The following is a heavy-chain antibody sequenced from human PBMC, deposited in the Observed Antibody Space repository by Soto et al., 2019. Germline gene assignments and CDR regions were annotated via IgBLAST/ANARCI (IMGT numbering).Heavy chain of an antibody. V-gene: IGHV3-7*03. CDR2: IKQDGSEK. J-gene: IGHJ4*02. Sequence: EVQLVESGGGLVQPGGSLRLSCAASGFTFSSYWMSWVRQAPGKGLEWVANIKQDGSEKYYVDSVKGRFTISRDNAKKSLYLQMNSLRAEDTAVYYCASFGSYCSSTRCYSDYWGQGTLVTVSS. CDR1: GFTFSSYW. CDR3: ASFGSYCSSTRCYSDY. D-gene: IGHD2-2*01.